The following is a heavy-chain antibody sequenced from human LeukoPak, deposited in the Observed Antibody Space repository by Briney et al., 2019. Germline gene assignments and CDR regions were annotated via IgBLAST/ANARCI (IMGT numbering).Heavy chain of an antibody. D-gene: IGHD1-14*01. CDR2: IFDERNK. CDR1: GFTFRTYA. Sequence: GRSLRLSCSASGFTFRTYAMHWVRQAPGKGLEWVAVIFDERNKFVADSVKGRFTTSRDNSKNTLYLQMNSLRDEDTAVYYCARDPIAAEPDYFDYWGQGTLVTVSS. V-gene: IGHV3-30*04. J-gene: IGHJ4*02. CDR3: ARDPIAAEPDYFDY.